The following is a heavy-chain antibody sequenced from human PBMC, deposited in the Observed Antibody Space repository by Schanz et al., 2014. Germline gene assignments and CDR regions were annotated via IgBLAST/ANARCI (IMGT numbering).Heavy chain of an antibody. Sequence: EVQLVESGGGLVQPGGSLRLSCAASGFSFSRYSMNWVRQAPGKGLEWVSGITGASDHIDYAESVKGRFTISRDNAKNTLYLQMNSLRAEDTAVYYCARPALWFGDNCFDPWGQGTLVTVSS. V-gene: IGHV3-48*04. J-gene: IGHJ5*02. CDR3: ARPALWFGDNCFDP. CDR1: GFSFSRYS. CDR2: ITGASDHI. D-gene: IGHD3-10*01.